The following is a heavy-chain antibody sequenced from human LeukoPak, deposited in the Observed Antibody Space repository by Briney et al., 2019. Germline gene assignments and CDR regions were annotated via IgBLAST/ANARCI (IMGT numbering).Heavy chain of an antibody. CDR1: GGSISSYY. V-gene: IGHV4-4*07. J-gene: IGHJ6*03. CDR2: INTSGTS. D-gene: IGHD3-3*01. Sequence: PSETLSLTCNVSGGSISSYYWSWIRQPAGKGLEWIGRINTSGTSNYNPSLRSRVTMSVDTSKNQFSLNLTSVTAADTAVYFCARDAYDDWNRLYYYYYMDVWGKGTTVTVSS. CDR3: ARDAYDDWNRLYYYYYMDV.